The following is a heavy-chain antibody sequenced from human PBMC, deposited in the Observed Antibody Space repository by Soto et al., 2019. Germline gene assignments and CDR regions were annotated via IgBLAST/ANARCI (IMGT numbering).Heavy chain of an antibody. V-gene: IGHV3-23*01. CDR3: AKGGLYNSSWYEGY. D-gene: IGHD6-13*01. CDR1: GFTFSSYA. Sequence: EVQLLESGGALVQPGGSLRLSCAASGFTFSSYAMSWVRQAPGKGLEWVSSISASGDSTHNADSVKGRFAISRDNSKNTLDLQLNSLTADDTAVYYCAKGGLYNSSWYEGYRGQGTLVTVSS. J-gene: IGHJ4*02. CDR2: ISASGDST.